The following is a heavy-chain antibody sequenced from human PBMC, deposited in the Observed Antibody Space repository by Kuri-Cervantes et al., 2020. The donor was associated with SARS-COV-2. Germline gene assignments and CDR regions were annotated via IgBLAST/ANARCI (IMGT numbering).Heavy chain of an antibody. Sequence: GSLRLSCTVSGYSISSGYYWGWIRQPPGKGLEWIGSIYHSGSTYYNPSLKSRVTISVDTSKNQFSLKLSSVTAADTAVYYCARGYSNEIYYYYMDVWGKGTTVTVSS. D-gene: IGHD4-11*01. J-gene: IGHJ6*03. CDR2: IYHSGST. CDR1: GYSISSGYY. CDR3: ARGYSNEIYYYYMDV. V-gene: IGHV4-38-2*02.